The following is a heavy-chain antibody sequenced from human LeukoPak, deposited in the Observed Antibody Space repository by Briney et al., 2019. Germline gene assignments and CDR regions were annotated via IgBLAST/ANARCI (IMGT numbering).Heavy chain of an antibody. CDR2: IYYSGST. Sequence: SETLSLTCTVSGGSISSSSYYWGWIRQPRGKRLEWIGSIYYSGSTYYNPSHKSRVTISVDTSKNQFSLKLSSVTAADTAVYYCARHVATVTTWDLYYFDYWGQGTLVTVSS. J-gene: IGHJ4*02. CDR3: ARHVATVTTWDLYYFDY. V-gene: IGHV4-39*01. CDR1: GGSISSSSYY. D-gene: IGHD4-17*01.